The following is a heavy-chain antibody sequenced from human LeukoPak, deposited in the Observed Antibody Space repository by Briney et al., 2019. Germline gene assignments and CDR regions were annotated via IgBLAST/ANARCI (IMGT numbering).Heavy chain of an antibody. CDR1: GYTFTSYG. V-gene: IGHV1-18*01. D-gene: IGHD3-3*01. J-gene: IGHJ6*03. Sequence: EASVKVSCKASGYTFTSYGISWVRQAPGQGLEWMGWISDYNGNTNYAQKLQGRVTMTRDTSISTAYMELSRLRSDDTAVYYCARETTLRFLEWLPGSGYYYYMDVWGKGTTVTVSS. CDR2: ISDYNGNT. CDR3: ARETTLRFLEWLPGSGYYYYMDV.